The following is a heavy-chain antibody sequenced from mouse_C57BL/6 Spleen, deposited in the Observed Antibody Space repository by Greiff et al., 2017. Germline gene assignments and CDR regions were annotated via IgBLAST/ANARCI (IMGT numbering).Heavy chain of an antibody. CDR3: ARGDYIYYAMDY. Sequence: QVQLQQPGAELVRPGSSVKLSCKASGYTFTSYWMHWVKQRPIQGLEWIGNIDPSDSETHSNQKFKDKATLTVDKSSSTAYMQLSSLTSEASAVXYCARGDYIYYAMDYRGEETSVTVSS. CDR1: GYTFTSYW. CDR2: IDPSDSET. D-gene: IGHD2-4*01. V-gene: IGHV1-52*01. J-gene: IGHJ4*01.